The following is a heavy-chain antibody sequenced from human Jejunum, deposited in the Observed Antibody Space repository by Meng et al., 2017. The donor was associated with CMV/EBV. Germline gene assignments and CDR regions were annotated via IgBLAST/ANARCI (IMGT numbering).Heavy chain of an antibody. D-gene: IGHD3-3*01. CDR1: GYTFTGNY. J-gene: IGHJ6*02. CDR2: INPDSGGT. Sequence: GYTFTGNYMHWVRQAPGQGIEWMGWINPDSGGTNYAKKFLGRVTMTSDTSISTAYMELSSLRSDDTAVYYCARDLRFLGRCFGMDVWGQGTTVTVSS. V-gene: IGHV1-2*02. CDR3: ARDLRFLGRCFGMDV.